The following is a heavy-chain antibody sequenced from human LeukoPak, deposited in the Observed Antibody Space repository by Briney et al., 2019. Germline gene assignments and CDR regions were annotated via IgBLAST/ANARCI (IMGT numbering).Heavy chain of an antibody. CDR3: AKDTHNSGWYAPFDY. Sequence: PGGSLRLSCAASGLTFSSYAMHWVRQAPGKGLEWVAVISHDAGNKYYADSAKGRFTISRDNSQNTVYLQMNSLRADDTAVYYCAKDTHNSGWYAPFDYWGQGSLVTVSS. J-gene: IGHJ4*02. CDR1: GLTFSSYA. V-gene: IGHV3-30*18. CDR2: ISHDAGNK. D-gene: IGHD6-19*01.